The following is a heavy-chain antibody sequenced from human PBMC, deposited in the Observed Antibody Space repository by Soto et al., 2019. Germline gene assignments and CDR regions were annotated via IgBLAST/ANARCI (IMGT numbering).Heavy chain of an antibody. J-gene: IGHJ4*02. D-gene: IGHD5-12*01. Sequence: LRLSCAASGFTFSSYAMSWVRQAPGKGLEWVSAISGSGGSTYYADSVKGRFTISRDNSKNTLYLQMNSLRAEDTAVYYCAKDWDGYNYYYFDYWGQGTLVTVSS. CDR3: AKDWDGYNYYYFDY. CDR1: GFTFSSYA. CDR2: ISGSGGST. V-gene: IGHV3-23*01.